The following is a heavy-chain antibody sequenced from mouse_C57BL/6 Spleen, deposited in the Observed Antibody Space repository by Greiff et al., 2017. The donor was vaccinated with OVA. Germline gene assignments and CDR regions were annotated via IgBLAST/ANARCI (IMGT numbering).Heavy chain of an antibody. CDR2: IYPGDGDT. Sequence: QVQLQQSGPELVKPGASVKISCKASGYAFSISWMNWVKQRPGKGLEWIGRIYPGDGDTNYNGKFKGKATLTADKSSSTAYMQLSSLTSEDSAVYFCARHYGSSYGWYFDVWGTGTTVTVSS. D-gene: IGHD1-1*01. V-gene: IGHV1-82*01. CDR3: ARHYGSSYGWYFDV. CDR1: GYAFSISW. J-gene: IGHJ1*03.